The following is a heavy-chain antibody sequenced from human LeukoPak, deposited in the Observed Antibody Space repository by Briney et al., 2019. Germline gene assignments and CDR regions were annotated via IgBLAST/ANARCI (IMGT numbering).Heavy chain of an antibody. Sequence: PSQTLSLTCAVSGGSISSGGYSWSWIRQPPGKGLEWIGYIYHSGSTYYNPSLKSRVTISVDRSKNQFSLKLSSVTAADTAVYYCARQGRAVATPHGYYFDYWGQGTLVTVSS. CDR1: GGSISSGGYS. CDR3: ARQGRAVATPHGYYFDY. CDR2: IYHSGST. J-gene: IGHJ4*02. V-gene: IGHV4-30-2*01. D-gene: IGHD6-19*01.